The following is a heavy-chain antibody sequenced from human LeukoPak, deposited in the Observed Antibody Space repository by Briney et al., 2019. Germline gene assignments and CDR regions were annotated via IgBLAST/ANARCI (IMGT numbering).Heavy chain of an antibody. V-gene: IGHV4-34*01. CDR3: ARVGSGWYFGNWFDP. Sequence: SETLSLTCAVSGESFRGYYWSWIRQPPGKAPEWIGEIHRSGSTNYNPSLKSRVTISVDTSKNQFSLKLSSVTAADTAVYYCARVGSGWYFGNWFDPWGQGTLVTVSS. J-gene: IGHJ5*02. CDR2: IHRSGST. D-gene: IGHD6-19*01. CDR1: GESFRGYY.